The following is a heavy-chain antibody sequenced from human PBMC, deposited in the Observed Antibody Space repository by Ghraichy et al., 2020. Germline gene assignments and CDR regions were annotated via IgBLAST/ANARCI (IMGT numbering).Heavy chain of an antibody. CDR1: GFTFSDYA. D-gene: IGHD3-22*01. CDR2: VSLDGGTI. Sequence: GGSLRLSCTASGFTFSDYAIHWVRQAPGKVLEWVSVVSLDGGTIFYADSVKGRFTISRDNAKNSLYLQMNSLRAEDTAVYYCARISDYYDSSGYSHPSDYWGQGTLVTVSS. J-gene: IGHJ4*02. CDR3: ARISDYYDSSGYSHPSDY. V-gene: IGHV3-43D*03.